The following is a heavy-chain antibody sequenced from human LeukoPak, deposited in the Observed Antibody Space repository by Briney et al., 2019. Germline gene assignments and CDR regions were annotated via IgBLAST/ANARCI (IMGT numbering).Heavy chain of an antibody. D-gene: IGHD6-13*01. V-gene: IGHV4-30-2*01. CDR3: ARGRDSSTWYSYFDY. J-gene: IGHJ4*02. Sequence: LQTLSLTCTVSGGSISSGGYYWSWIRQPPGKGLEWIGYIYHSGSTYYNTSLKGRVTISVDGSKNQFSLKLSSVTAADTAVYYCARGRDSSTWYSYFDYWGQGTLVTVSS. CDR2: IYHSGST. CDR1: GGSISSGGYY.